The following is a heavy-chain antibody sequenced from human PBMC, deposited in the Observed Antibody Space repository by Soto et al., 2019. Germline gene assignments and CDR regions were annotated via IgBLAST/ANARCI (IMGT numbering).Heavy chain of an antibody. V-gene: IGHV3-9*01. CDR1: GFTFDDYA. D-gene: IGHD2-15*01. J-gene: IGHJ4*02. CDR2: ISWNSGSI. Sequence: ESGGGLVQPGRSLRLSCAASGFTFDDYAMHWVRQAPGKGLEWVSGISWNSGSIGYADSVKGRFTISRDNAKNSLYLQMNSLRAEDTALYYCAKGYCSGGSCYPVDYWGQGTLVTVSS. CDR3: AKGYCSGGSCYPVDY.